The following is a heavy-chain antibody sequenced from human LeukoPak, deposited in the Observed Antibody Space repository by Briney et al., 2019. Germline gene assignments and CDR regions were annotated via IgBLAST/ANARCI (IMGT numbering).Heavy chain of an antibody. D-gene: IGHD6-6*01. CDR2: IWYDGSNK. Sequence: GGSLRLSCAASGFTFSSYGMHWVRQAPGKGLEWVAVIWYDGSNKYYADSVKGRFTISRDNSKNTLYLQMNSLRAEDTAVYYCARQSIAARGWFDPWGQGTLVTVSS. CDR3: ARQSIAARGWFDP. V-gene: IGHV3-33*01. J-gene: IGHJ5*02. CDR1: GFTFSSYG.